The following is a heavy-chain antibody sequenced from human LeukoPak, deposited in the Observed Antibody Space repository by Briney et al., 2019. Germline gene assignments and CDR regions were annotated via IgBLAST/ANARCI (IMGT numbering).Heavy chain of an antibody. Sequence: GGSLRLSCEASGFNFRNVWMSWVRQAPEKGLQWVSTISTSGRATYYADSVEGRFTISRDNSKNTLYLQMNSLRADDTAVYYCAKARGSSVYEQFDYWGQGTQVTVSP. D-gene: IGHD5/OR15-5a*01. CDR2: ISTSGRAT. CDR3: AKARGSSVYEQFDY. V-gene: IGHV3-23*01. CDR1: GFNFRNVW. J-gene: IGHJ4*02.